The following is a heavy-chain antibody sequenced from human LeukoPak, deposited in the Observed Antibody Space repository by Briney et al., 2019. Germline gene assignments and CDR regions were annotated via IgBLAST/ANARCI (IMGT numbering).Heavy chain of an antibody. D-gene: IGHD3-10*01. J-gene: IGHJ2*01. CDR3: ARESSRFGELFWYFDL. V-gene: IGHV1-18*01. Sequence: ASVKVSCKASGYTFTSYGISWVRQAPGQGLEWMGWISAYNGNTNYAQKLQGRVTMTTDTSTSTAYMELRSLRSDDTAVYYCARESSRFGELFWYFDLWGRGTLVTVSS. CDR1: GYTFTSYG. CDR2: ISAYNGNT.